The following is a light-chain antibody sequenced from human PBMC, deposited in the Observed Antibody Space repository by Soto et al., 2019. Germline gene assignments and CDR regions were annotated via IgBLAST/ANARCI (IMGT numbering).Light chain of an antibody. CDR3: CSYAGSYTFYV. V-gene: IGLV2-11*01. CDR1: SSDVGGYNY. J-gene: IGLJ1*01. CDR2: DVS. Sequence: QSVLTQPRSVSGSPGQSVTISCTGTSSDVGGYNYVSWYQQHPGKAPKLMIYDVSKRPSGVPDRFSDSKSGNTASLTISGLQAEDEADYYCCSYAGSYTFYVFGTGTKLTVL.